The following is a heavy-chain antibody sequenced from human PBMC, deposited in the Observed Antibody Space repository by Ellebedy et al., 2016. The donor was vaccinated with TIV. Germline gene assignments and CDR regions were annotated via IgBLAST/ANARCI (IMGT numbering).Heavy chain of an antibody. J-gene: IGHJ4*02. V-gene: IGHV4-61*02. Sequence: SETLSLXCTVPGGSISSGSYYWSWIRQPAGKGLEWIGRIYTSGSTNYNPSLKSRVTISVDTSKNQFSLKLSSVTAADTAVYYCARSPNWRAYYFDYWGQGTLVTVSS. CDR1: GGSISSGSYY. D-gene: IGHD7-27*01. CDR3: ARSPNWRAYYFDY. CDR2: IYTSGST.